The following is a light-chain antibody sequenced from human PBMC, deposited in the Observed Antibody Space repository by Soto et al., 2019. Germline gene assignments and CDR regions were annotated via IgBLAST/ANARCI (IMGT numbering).Light chain of an antibody. Sequence: DIQLTQSPSFLSASVEDRVTISCRASYDISSSLAWYQQEPGKPPKLLIYDSSTLQTGVPSRFTGSGSGRKFTLTISGLQFGDFATYFCQQYGGSPRTFGQGTKVEVK. CDR1: YDISSS. CDR3: QQYGGSPRT. J-gene: IGKJ1*01. V-gene: IGKV1-9*01. CDR2: DSS.